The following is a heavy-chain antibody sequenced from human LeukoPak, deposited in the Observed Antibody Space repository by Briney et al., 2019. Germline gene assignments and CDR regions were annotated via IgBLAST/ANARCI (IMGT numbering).Heavy chain of an antibody. CDR2: ISGSGGST. CDR1: GFIFSSYA. J-gene: IGHJ4*02. V-gene: IGHV3-23*01. CDR3: ARELGYYYDSIGY. Sequence: GGSLRLSCAASGFIFSSYAMSWVRQAPGKGLEWVSTISGSGGSTYYADSVKGRFTISRDNAKNSLYLQMNSLRAEDTAVYYCARELGYYYDSIGYWGQGTLVTVSS. D-gene: IGHD3-22*01.